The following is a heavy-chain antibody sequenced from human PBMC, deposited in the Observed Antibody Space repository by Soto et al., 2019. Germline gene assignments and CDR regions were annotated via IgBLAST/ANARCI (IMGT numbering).Heavy chain of an antibody. Sequence: GASVKVSCNASGYTFTSYGISWVRQAPGQGLEWMGWISAYNGNTNYAQKLQGRVTMTTDTSTSTAYMELRSLRSDDTAVYYCARLRAIVGDDAAFDIWGQGTMVTVSS. CDR1: GYTFTSYG. CDR2: ISAYNGNT. D-gene: IGHD1-26*01. CDR3: ARLRAIVGDDAAFDI. J-gene: IGHJ3*02. V-gene: IGHV1-18*04.